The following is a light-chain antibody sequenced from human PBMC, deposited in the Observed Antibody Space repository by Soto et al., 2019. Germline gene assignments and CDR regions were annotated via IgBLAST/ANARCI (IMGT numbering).Light chain of an antibody. CDR1: QSISNR. CDR3: QQYNSYSWT. Sequence: DIQMTQSPSTLSASVGDRVTITCRASQSISNRLAWYQQKPGKAPKVLIYDASNLESGVPSRFSGSGSGTEFILTISSLQPDDFTTYYCQQYNSYSWTFGQGTKVEIK. J-gene: IGKJ1*01. V-gene: IGKV1-5*01. CDR2: DAS.